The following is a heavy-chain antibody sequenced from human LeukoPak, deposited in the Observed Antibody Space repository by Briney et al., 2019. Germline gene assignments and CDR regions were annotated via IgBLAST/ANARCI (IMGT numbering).Heavy chain of an antibody. J-gene: IGHJ6*03. V-gene: IGHV1-69*05. Sequence: ASVKVSSKASGGTFSSYAISWVRQAPGQGLEWMGGIIPIFGTANYAQKFQGRVTITTDESTSTAYMELSSLRSEDTAVYYCARVGAARPHYYYYYYMDVWGKGTTVTVSS. CDR2: IIPIFGTA. CDR1: GGTFSSYA. D-gene: IGHD6-6*01. CDR3: ARVGAARPHYYYYYYMDV.